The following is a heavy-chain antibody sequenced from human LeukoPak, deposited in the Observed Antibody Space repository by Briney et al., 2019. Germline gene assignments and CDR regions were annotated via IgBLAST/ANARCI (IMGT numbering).Heavy chain of an antibody. D-gene: IGHD2-15*01. CDR2: IIPIFGTA. Sequence: SVKVSCKASGGTFSSYAISWVRQAPGQGLEWMGGIIPIFGTANYAQKFQGRVTITADESTSTAYMELSSLRSEDTAVYYCASRYCSGGSCYPTNDAFDIWGQGTMVTVSS. V-gene: IGHV1-69*01. J-gene: IGHJ3*02. CDR1: GGTFSSYA. CDR3: ASRYCSGGSCYPTNDAFDI.